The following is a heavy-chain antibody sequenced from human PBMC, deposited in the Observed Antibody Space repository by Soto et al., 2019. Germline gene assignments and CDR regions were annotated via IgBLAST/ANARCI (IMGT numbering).Heavy chain of an antibody. V-gene: IGHV4-59*08. D-gene: IGHD1-26*01. Sequence: SETLSLTCTVSGGSIIDYYWSWIRQPPGKGLEWIGYIYYSGTTDYSPSLKSRVTISVDTSKNQFSLKLSSVTAAYSAIYYCVIQSGGYYYYSMDVWGQGTPVTVS. CDR1: GGSIIDYY. CDR3: VIQSGGYYYYSMDV. CDR2: IYYSGTT. J-gene: IGHJ6*02.